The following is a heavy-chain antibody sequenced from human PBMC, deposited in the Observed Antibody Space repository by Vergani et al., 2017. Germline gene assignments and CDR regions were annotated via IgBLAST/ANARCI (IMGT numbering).Heavy chain of an antibody. D-gene: IGHD6-13*01. J-gene: IGHJ3*02. CDR2: ISWNSGSI. CDR3: AKDLHSSSGYGSDAFDI. CDR1: GFTFDDYA. Sequence: DVQLVESGGGLVQPGRSLRLSCAASGFTFDDYAMHGVRHATGRGLEWVTGISWNSGSIGSADSVKDRFTISRDNAKHSLYLQMNSLRAEDTALYSCAKDLHSSSGYGSDAFDIWGQGTMVTVSS. V-gene: IGHV3-9*01.